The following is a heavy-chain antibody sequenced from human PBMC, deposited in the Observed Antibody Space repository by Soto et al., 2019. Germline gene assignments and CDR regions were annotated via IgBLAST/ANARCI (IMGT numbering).Heavy chain of an antibody. CDR3: STGCHNDGYSCYHSMDV. D-gene: IGHD5-18*01. V-gene: IGHV1-69*01. CDR1: GGFFTNNA. J-gene: IGHJ6*02. Sequence: QVQAVPSGAEVKKPGSSVTVSCTVSGGFFTNNAIRWVRQAHVQGLERLGGVIPLFDTADYAQRFRGRLNMYADAATTTAYTELSVLTSADTAVDFCSTGCHNDGYSCYHSMDVWGQGTTVTVS. CDR2: VIPLFDTA.